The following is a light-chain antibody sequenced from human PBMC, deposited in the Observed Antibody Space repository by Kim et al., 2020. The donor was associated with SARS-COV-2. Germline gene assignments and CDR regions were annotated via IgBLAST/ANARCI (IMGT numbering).Light chain of an antibody. CDR1: SNDVGSYKL. CDR2: EVN. CDR3: CSYAGSSTWV. Sequence: GQSITISCTGTSNDVGSYKLVSWYQQHPGKAPKLMVYEVNSRPSGVSSRFSGSKSGNTASLTISGLQAEDEADYYCCSYAGSSTWVFGGGTKVTVL. J-gene: IGLJ3*02. V-gene: IGLV2-23*02.